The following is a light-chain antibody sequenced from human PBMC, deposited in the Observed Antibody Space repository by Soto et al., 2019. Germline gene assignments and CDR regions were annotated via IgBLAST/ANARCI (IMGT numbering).Light chain of an antibody. J-gene: IGKJ1*01. CDR1: QSISSY. CDR3: QQYGSGSPWT. V-gene: IGKV3-11*01. Sequence: EIVLTQSPATLSLSPGERATLSCRASQSISSYLAWYQQKPGQAPRLLIYDASNRATGIPARFSGSGSGTDFTLTISSLEPEDFAVYYCQQYGSGSPWTFGQGTKVDIK. CDR2: DAS.